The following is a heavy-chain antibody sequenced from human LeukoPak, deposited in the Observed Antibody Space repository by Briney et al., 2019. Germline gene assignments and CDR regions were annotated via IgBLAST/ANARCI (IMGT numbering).Heavy chain of an antibody. CDR1: GGTFSSYA. CDR3: ARDYYDSSGYYYDGMDV. CDR2: IIPIFGTA. Sequence: GASVKVSCKASGGTFSSYAISWVRQAPGQGLEWMGGIIPIFGTANYAQKFQGRVTITTDESTSTAYMELSSLRSEDTAVYYCARDYYDSSGYYYDGMDVWGQGTTVTVSS. J-gene: IGHJ6*02. V-gene: IGHV1-69*05. D-gene: IGHD3-22*01.